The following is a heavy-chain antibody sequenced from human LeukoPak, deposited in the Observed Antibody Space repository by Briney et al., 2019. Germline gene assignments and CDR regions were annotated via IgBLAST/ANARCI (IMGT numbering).Heavy chain of an antibody. J-gene: IGHJ4*02. D-gene: IGHD5-12*01. Sequence: TLSLTCTVSGGSISSGSYYWSWIRQPPGKALEWLARIDWDDDKYYSTSLKTRLTISKDTSKNQVVLTMTNMDPVDTATYYCARMATGSSSLAEPDYWGQGTLVTVSS. CDR2: IDWDDDK. CDR1: GGSISSGSYY. CDR3: ARMATGSSSLAEPDY. V-gene: IGHV2-70*11.